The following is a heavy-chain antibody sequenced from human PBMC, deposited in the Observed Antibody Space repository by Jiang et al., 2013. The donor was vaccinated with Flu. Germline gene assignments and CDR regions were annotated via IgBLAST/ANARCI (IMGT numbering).Heavy chain of an antibody. Sequence: FTTYSINWVRQAPGQGLEWMGWINPNTGNPIYAQGFTGRFVFSLDTSVSTAYLQINNLEAEDTAVYYCARRSPTDYWGQGTLVTVSS. CDR2: INPNTGNP. CDR3: ARRSPTDY. CDR1: FTTYS. V-gene: IGHV7-4-1*02. J-gene: IGHJ1*01. D-gene: IGHD4-17*01.